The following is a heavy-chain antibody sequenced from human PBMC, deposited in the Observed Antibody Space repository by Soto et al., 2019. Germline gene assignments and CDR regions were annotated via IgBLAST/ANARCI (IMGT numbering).Heavy chain of an antibody. D-gene: IGHD6-19*01. CDR2: IWYDGSKK. CDR3: ARDCAGYSSGWYQRGGFDY. J-gene: IGHJ4*02. Sequence: QVQLVESGGGVVQPGRSLRLSCAASGFTFSSYGMHWVRQASGKGLEWVAVIWYDGSKKYYADSVKGRFTISRDNSKNTLYLQTNSLRAEDTAVYYCARDCAGYSSGWYQRGGFDYWGQGTLVTVSS. CDR1: GFTFSSYG. V-gene: IGHV3-33*01.